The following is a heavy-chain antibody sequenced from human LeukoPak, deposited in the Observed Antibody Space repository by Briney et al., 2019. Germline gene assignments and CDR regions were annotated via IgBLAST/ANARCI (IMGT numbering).Heavy chain of an antibody. CDR3: ARQGAEGGYDPSHYFDY. CDR2: IYYSGST. V-gene: IGHV4-59*08. CDR1: GGSISSYY. Sequence: SETLSLTCTVSGGSISSYYWSWIRQPPGKGLEWIGYIYYSGSTNYNPSLKSRVTISVDTSKNQFSLKLSSVTAADTAVYYCARQGAEGGYDPSHYFDYWGQGTLVTVSS. J-gene: IGHJ4*02. D-gene: IGHD5-12*01.